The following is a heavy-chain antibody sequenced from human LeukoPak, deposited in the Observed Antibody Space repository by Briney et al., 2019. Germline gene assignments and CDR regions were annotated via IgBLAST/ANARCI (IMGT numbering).Heavy chain of an antibody. Sequence: GASVKVSCKTSGYTFTSYYIHWVRQAPGQGLEWMGIINPSGGSTSYAQKFQGRVTMTRETSTSTVYMYLSSLRSEDTAVYYCARDSLYGVVDYWGQGTLVTVSS. CDR1: GYTFTSYY. CDR3: ARDSLYGVVDY. V-gene: IGHV1-46*01. D-gene: IGHD4-17*01. CDR2: INPSGGST. J-gene: IGHJ4*02.